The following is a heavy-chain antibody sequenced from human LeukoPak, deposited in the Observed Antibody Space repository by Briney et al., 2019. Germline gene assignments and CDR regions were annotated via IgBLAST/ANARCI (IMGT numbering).Heavy chain of an antibody. CDR1: GFTFSSYA. CDR2: ISSSSSYI. Sequence: PGGSLRLSCAASGFTFSSYAMSWVRQAPGKGLEWVSSISSSSSYIYYADSVKGRFTISRDNAKNSLYLQMNSLRAEDTAVYYCARGPFITGTTFDYWGQGTLVTVSS. J-gene: IGHJ4*02. CDR3: ARGPFITGTTFDY. D-gene: IGHD1-7*01. V-gene: IGHV3-21*01.